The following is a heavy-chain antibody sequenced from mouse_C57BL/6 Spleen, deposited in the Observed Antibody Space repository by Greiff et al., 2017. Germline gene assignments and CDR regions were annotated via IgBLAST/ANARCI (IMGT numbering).Heavy chain of an antibody. V-gene: IGHV1-55*01. Sequence: QVQLQQPGAELVKPWASVKMSCKASGYTFTSYWITWVKQRPGQGLEWIGDIYPGSGSTNYNEKFKSKATLTVDTSSSTAYMQLSSLTSEDSAVYYCARGDYDEVPFDYWGQGTTLTVSS. CDR2: IYPGSGST. CDR1: GYTFTSYW. D-gene: IGHD2-4*01. CDR3: ARGDYDEVPFDY. J-gene: IGHJ2*01.